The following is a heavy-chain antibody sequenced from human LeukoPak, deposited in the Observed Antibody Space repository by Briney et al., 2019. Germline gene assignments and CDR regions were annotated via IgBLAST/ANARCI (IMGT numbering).Heavy chain of an antibody. CDR1: GVSISRSTDY. CDR2: IFSSGSA. CDR3: ARVGAVAGTDYGMDV. J-gene: IGHJ6*02. Sequence: SETLSLTCIVSGVSISRSTDYWVWIRQSPVKGLEWIGSIFSSGSAYYNPSLKSRVTISVATSKNQFSLKLSSVTAADTAVYYCARVGAVAGTDYGMDVWGQGTTVTVSS. V-gene: IGHV4-39*07. D-gene: IGHD6-19*01.